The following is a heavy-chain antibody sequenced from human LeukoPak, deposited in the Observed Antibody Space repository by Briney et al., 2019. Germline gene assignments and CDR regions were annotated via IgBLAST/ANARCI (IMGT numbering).Heavy chain of an antibody. D-gene: IGHD5-24*01. CDR2: IKDDGRQK. Sequence: TGGSLRLSCAPSGFTFSRYWMTWVRQTPGKGLEWVASIKDDGRQKYYVDSVKGRFTVSRDNAKGSAYLQMDSLRVEDTALYYCARDASRGFDTWGQGTLVTVSS. J-gene: IGHJ4*02. V-gene: IGHV3-7*01. CDR3: ARDASRGFDT. CDR1: GFTFSRYW.